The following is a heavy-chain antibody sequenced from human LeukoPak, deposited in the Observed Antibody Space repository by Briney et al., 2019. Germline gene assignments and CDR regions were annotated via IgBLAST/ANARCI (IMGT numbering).Heavy chain of an antibody. D-gene: IGHD6-13*01. CDR1: GFTFSSYA. V-gene: IGHV3-30-3*01. CDR3: ARGGNRYSSSPQPYYYGMDV. J-gene: IGHJ6*02. CDR2: ISYDGGNK. Sequence: PGGSLRLSCAASGFTFSSYAMHWVRQAPGKGLEWVAVISYDGGNKYYADSVKGRFTISRDNSKNTLYLQMNSLRAEDTAVYYCARGGNRYSSSPQPYYYGMDVWGQGTTVTVSS.